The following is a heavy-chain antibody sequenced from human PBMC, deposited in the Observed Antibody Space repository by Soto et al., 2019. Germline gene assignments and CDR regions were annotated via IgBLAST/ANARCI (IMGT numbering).Heavy chain of an antibody. CDR2: ISGSGGST. Sequence: GGSLRLSCAASGFTFSSYAMSWVRQAPGKGLEWVSAISGSGGSTYYADSVKGRFTISRDNSKNTLYLQMNSLRAEDTAVYYCVKWGGGGGGAHDIWGQGTMVTVSS. CDR3: VKWGGGGGGAHDI. CDR1: GFTFSSYA. V-gene: IGHV3-23*01. J-gene: IGHJ3*02. D-gene: IGHD3-16*01.